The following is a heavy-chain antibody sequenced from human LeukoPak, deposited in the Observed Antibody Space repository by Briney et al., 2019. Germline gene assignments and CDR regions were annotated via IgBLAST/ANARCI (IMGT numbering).Heavy chain of an antibody. CDR2: INPSGGSS. Sequence: ASVKVSCKASGYTFTSYYMHWVRQAPGQGLEWMGIINPSGGSSSYAQKFQGRVTITADESTSTAYMELSSLRSEDTAVYYCASGHNPSVRYYYYGMDVWGQGTTVTVSS. V-gene: IGHV1-46*01. J-gene: IGHJ6*02. CDR3: ASGHNPSVRYYYYGMDV. CDR1: GYTFTSYY. D-gene: IGHD1-14*01.